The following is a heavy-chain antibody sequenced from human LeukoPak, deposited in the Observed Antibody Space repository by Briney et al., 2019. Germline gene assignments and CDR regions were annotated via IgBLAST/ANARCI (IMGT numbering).Heavy chain of an antibody. D-gene: IGHD3-10*01. J-gene: IGHJ4*02. CDR2: INHSGST. CDR3: ARHRSVRGPLDY. V-gene: IGHV4-34*01. CDR1: GGSLSGYY. Sequence: PSETLSLTCAVYGGSLSGYYWSWIRQPPGKGLEWIGEINHSGSTNYNPSLKSRVTISVDTSKNQFSLKLSSVTAADTAVYYCARHRSVRGPLDYWGQGTLVTVSS.